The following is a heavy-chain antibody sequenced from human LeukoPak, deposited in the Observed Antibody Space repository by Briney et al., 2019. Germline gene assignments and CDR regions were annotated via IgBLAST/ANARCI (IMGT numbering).Heavy chain of an antibody. V-gene: IGHV4-39*01. Sequence: SETLSLTCTVSGGFISSSSYYWGWIRQPPGKGLEWIGSIYYSGSTYYNPSLKSRVTISVDTSKNQFSLKLSSVTAADTAVYYCGGGYDSSGYYSLFDYWGQGTLVTVSS. CDR3: GGGYDSSGYYSLFDY. CDR2: IYYSGST. J-gene: IGHJ4*02. CDR1: GGFISSSSYY. D-gene: IGHD3-22*01.